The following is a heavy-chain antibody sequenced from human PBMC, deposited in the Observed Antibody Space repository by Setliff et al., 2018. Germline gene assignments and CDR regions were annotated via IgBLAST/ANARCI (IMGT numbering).Heavy chain of an antibody. J-gene: IGHJ4*02. V-gene: IGHV1-2*02. CDR1: GYTFTAYY. D-gene: IGHD1-26*01. CDR2: INPNAGNI. Sequence: ASVKVSCKASGYTFTAYYIHWVRQAPGQGLEWMGWINPNAGNINYAQKFQGRVTMTRDTSISTAYMELSRLRSDDTAVYYCARGSGSYSLPVFYWGQGTLVTVSS. CDR3: ARGSGSYSLPVFY.